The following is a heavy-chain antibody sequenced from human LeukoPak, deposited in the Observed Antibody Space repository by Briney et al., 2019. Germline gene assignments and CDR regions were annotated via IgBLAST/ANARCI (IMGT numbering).Heavy chain of an antibody. J-gene: IGHJ4*02. V-gene: IGHV4-61*01. CDR2: KYYSGST. D-gene: IGHD3-16*01. CDR1: GVSINTCCYY. Sequence: SETLSLTCDVSGVSINTCCYYWTWIRQPPGKGLEWIGYKYYSGSTRYNSSLRSRVTISLDTSKNQFSLRLTSVTAADTAVYYCARGRSYASDFDCWGPATLVIVSS. CDR3: ARGRSYASDFDC.